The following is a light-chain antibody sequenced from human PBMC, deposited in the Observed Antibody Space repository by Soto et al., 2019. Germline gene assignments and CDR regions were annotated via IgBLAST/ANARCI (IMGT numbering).Light chain of an antibody. Sequence: QSVLTQPASVSGSPGQSITISCTGTRSDIGAYNFVSWYQQHPGEVPKLMLYDVNVRPSGVSNRFSGSKSGNTASLTISGLQAEDEADYYCTSWTTSTTMIFGVGTKLTVL. J-gene: IGLJ2*01. V-gene: IGLV2-14*03. CDR2: DVN. CDR1: RSDIGAYNF. CDR3: TSWTTSTTMI.